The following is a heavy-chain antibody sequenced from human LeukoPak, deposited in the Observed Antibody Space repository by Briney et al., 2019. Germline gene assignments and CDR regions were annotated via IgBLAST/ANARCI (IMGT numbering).Heavy chain of an antibody. Sequence: PGGSLSLSCAASGFTFSSYAMHWVRQAPGKGLEWVAVISYDGSNKYYADSVKGRFTISRDNSKNTLYLQMNSLRAEDTAVYYCARAYRIVVGATGDFDYWGQGTLVTVSS. CDR1: GFTFSSYA. CDR2: ISYDGSNK. V-gene: IGHV3-30-3*01. CDR3: ARAYRIVVGATGDFDY. J-gene: IGHJ4*02. D-gene: IGHD1-26*01.